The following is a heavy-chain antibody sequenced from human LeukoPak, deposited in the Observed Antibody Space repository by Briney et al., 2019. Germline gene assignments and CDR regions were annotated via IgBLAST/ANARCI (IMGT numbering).Heavy chain of an antibody. Sequence: ASVKVSCKASGYTFTSYGISWVRQAPGQGLEWMGWISAYNGNTNYAQKLQGRVTMTTDTSTSTAYMELRSLRSDDTAVYYCAREGYCSGGSCYWGNWFDPWGQGTLVTVSS. J-gene: IGHJ5*02. CDR3: AREGYCSGGSCYWGNWFDP. V-gene: IGHV1-18*01. D-gene: IGHD2-15*01. CDR1: GYTFTSYG. CDR2: ISAYNGNT.